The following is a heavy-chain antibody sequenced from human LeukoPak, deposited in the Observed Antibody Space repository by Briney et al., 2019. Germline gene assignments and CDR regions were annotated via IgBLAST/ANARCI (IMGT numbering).Heavy chain of an antibody. CDR1: GYTFSNYW. Sequence: GESLKISCQGSGYTFSNYWIGWVRQMPGKGLEWVGVVYPADSDTRYSPSFQGQVTISADKSISTAYLQWSSLRASDTAMYYCARHIQPGGDPTSGVYWGQGTLVTVYS. CDR2: VYPADSDT. D-gene: IGHD3-16*01. J-gene: IGHJ4*02. V-gene: IGHV5-51*01. CDR3: ARHIQPGGDPTSGVY.